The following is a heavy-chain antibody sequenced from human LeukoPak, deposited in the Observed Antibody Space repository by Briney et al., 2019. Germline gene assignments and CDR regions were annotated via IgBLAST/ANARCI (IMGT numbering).Heavy chain of an antibody. CDR3: ARDLHSGAYTFDY. CDR2: ISGSSSTI. V-gene: IGHV3-48*02. Sequence: GGSLRLSCAASGFAFSTFSMNWVRQAPGKGLEWASYISGSSSTIYYADSVKGRFTVSRDSAKNSLYLQMNSLRDEDTAVYYCARDLHSGAYTFDYWGQGTLVTVSS. CDR1: GFAFSTFS. D-gene: IGHD1-26*01. J-gene: IGHJ4*02.